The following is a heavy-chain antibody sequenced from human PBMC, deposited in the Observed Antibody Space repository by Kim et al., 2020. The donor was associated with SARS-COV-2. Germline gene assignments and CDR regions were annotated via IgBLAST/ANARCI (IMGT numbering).Heavy chain of an antibody. V-gene: IGHV5-51*01. CDR3: ARPDPLYYFGMDV. Sequence: GESLKISCKGYGYSFTSYWIGWVRQMPGKGLVWMGIIYPGDSDTRYSPSFQGQVTISADKSISTAYLQWSSLKASDTAMYYCARPDPLYYFGMDVWGQGTTVTVSS. J-gene: IGHJ6*02. CDR2: IYPGDSDT. CDR1: GYSFTSYW.